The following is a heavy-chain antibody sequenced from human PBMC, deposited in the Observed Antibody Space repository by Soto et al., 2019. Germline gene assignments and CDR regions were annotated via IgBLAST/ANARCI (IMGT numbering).Heavy chain of an antibody. CDR1: GYTFTSYD. CDR2: MNPNTGKT. V-gene: IGHV1-8*01. Sequence: QVQLVQSGAEVKKPGASVKVSCKASGYTFTSYDINWVRQATGQGLEWMGWMNPNTGKTVYAQRFQGRVNITRNTSITTAIMELRILGAEDTAVYFGARGLLWIGGASHYYYMDVWGKGNTVTVSS. CDR3: ARGLLWIGGASHYYYMDV. D-gene: IGHD3-10*01. J-gene: IGHJ6*03.